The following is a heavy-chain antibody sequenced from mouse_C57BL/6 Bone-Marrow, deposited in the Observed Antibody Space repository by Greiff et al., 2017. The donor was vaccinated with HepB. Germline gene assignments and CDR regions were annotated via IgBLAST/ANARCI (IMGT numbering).Heavy chain of an antibody. D-gene: IGHD2-4*01. Sequence: VQLQQSGAELVRPGTSVKMSCKASGYTFTNYWIGWAKQRPGHGLEWIGDIYPGGGYTNYNEKFKGKATLTADKSSSTAYMQFSSLTSEDSAIYYCARSRLRRGDYFDYWGQGTTLTVSS. V-gene: IGHV1-63*01. CDR1: GYTFTNYW. CDR2: IYPGGGYT. J-gene: IGHJ2*01. CDR3: ARSRLRRGDYFDY.